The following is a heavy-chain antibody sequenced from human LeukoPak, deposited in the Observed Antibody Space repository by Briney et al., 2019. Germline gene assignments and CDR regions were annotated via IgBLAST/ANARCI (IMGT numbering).Heavy chain of an antibody. D-gene: IGHD4-11*01. J-gene: IGHJ6*02. V-gene: IGHV1-18*01. CDR1: GYTFTSYG. Sequence: ASVKVSCKASGYTFTSYGISWVRQAPGQGLEWMGWISAYNGNTNYAQKLQGRVTMTTDTSTSTAYMELRSLRSDDTAVYYCAILLPATVRARLDYYYGMDVWGQGTTVTVSS. CDR2: ISAYNGNT. CDR3: AILLPATVRARLDYYYGMDV.